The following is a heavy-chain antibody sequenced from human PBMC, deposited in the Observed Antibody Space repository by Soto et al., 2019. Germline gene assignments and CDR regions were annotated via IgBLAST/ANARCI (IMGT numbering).Heavy chain of an antibody. CDR2: IKQDGSEK. J-gene: IGHJ4*02. Sequence: EVQLVESGGGLVQPGGSLRLSCAASGFTFSSYWMSWVRQAPGKGLEWVANIKQDGSEKHYVDSVKGRFTISRDNAKNSLYLQMNSLRAEDTAVYYCARDTHYDFWSGYYTHSDYFDYWGQGTLVTVSS. V-gene: IGHV3-7*05. CDR1: GFTFSSYW. D-gene: IGHD3-3*01. CDR3: ARDTHYDFWSGYYTHSDYFDY.